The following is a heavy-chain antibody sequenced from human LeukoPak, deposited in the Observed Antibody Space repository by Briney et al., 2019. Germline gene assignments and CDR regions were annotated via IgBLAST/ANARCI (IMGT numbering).Heavy chain of an antibody. CDR1: GGSISSSSYN. D-gene: IGHD5-18*01. V-gene: IGHV4-39*01. J-gene: IGHJ3*02. CDR2: IYYSGST. Sequence: PSETLSLTCTVSGGSISSSSYNWGWIRQPPGKGLEWIGSIYYSGSTYYNPSLKSRVTISVDTSKNQFSLKLSSVTAADTAVFYCAKHILDTLFDAFDIWGQGTMVTVYS. CDR3: AKHILDTLFDAFDI.